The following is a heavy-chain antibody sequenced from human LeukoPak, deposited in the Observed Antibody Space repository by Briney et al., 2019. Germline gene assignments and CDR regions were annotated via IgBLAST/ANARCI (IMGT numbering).Heavy chain of an antibody. CDR2: IYPDDSDH. J-gene: IGHJ4*02. CDR3: ARQEGSTSDY. V-gene: IGHV5-51*01. CDR1: GYSFATYW. Sequence: GESLKISCKGSGYSFATYWIGWVRQMPGKGLELMWIIYPDDSDHRYRRSFQGQITIPADKSITTAYLQWSSLKASDTAMYYCARQEGSTSDYWGQGTLVTVSS.